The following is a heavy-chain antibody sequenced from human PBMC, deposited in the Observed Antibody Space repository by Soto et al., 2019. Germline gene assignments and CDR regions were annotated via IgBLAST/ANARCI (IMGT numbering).Heavy chain of an antibody. CDR1: GFMFSAYA. J-gene: IGHJ4*01. Sequence: PVGSLRLSCTASGFMFSAYAMLWVRQAPGKGLEWVAAMSYDGTNTYYADSLKGRFTISRDNSKNTLFLQMSSLTADDSAVYYCARDPSPYTSGWYGIDFWGRGTLVTVAS. D-gene: IGHD6-13*01. CDR3: ARDPSPYTSGWYGIDF. CDR2: MSYDGTNT. V-gene: IGHV3-30-3*01.